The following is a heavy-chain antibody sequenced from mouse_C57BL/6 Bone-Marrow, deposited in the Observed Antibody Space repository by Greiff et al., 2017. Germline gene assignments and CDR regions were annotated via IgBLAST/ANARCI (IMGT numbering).Heavy chain of an antibody. CDR1: GFTFSDYG. CDR2: ISSGSSTI. V-gene: IGHV5-17*01. D-gene: IGHD1-1*01. J-gene: IGHJ4*01. Sequence: EVHLVESGGGLVKPGGSLKLSCAASGFTFSDYGMHWVRQAPEKGLEWVAYISSGSSTIYYADTVKGRFTISRDNAKNTLFLQMTSLRSEDTAMYYCARPYGSSFLRVYYAMDYWGQGTSVTVSS. CDR3: ARPYGSSFLRVYYAMDY.